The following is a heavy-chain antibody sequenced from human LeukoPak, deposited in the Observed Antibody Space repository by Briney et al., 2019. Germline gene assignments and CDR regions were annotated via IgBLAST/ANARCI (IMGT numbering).Heavy chain of an antibody. D-gene: IGHD3-22*01. CDR2: ISGSGDNT. V-gene: IGHV3-23*01. J-gene: IGHJ4*02. CDR3: AKAAESYDSSGYQTPLDY. CDR1: GFTFSSYA. Sequence: HPGGSLRLSCAASGFTFSSYAMSWVRQVPGKGLEWVSVISGSGDNTYYADSVKGRFTISRDNSKNMLYLQMNSLRAEDTAVYYCAKAAESYDSSGYQTPLDYWGQGTLVTVSS.